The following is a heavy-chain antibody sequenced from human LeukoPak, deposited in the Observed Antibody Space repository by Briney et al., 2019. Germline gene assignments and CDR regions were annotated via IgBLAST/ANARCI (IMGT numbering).Heavy chain of an antibody. CDR3: AKSGVPAAMSWFDP. Sequence: TGGSLRLSCAASGFTFSSYWMSWVRQAPGKGLEWVSTISGSGSSTYYADSVKGRFTISRDSSKNTLYLQMNSLRAEDTAVYYCAKSGVPAAMSWFDPWGQGTLVTVSS. CDR1: GFTFSSYW. CDR2: ISGSGSST. V-gene: IGHV3-23*01. J-gene: IGHJ5*02. D-gene: IGHD2-2*01.